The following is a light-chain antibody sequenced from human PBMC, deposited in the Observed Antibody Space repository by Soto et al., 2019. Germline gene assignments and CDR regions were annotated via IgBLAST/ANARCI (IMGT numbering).Light chain of an antibody. V-gene: IGKV3-20*01. CDR3: QQYGSSFRYT. Sequence: EIGLTQSPGTLSLSPGERATLSCRASQSVNGNYLTWYQQKPGQAPRLLIYGAASRAPGIPDRFSGSGSGTDFSLTISRLEPEDFAVYYCQQYGSSFRYTVGQGTKLEIK. J-gene: IGKJ2*01. CDR2: GAA. CDR1: QSVNGNY.